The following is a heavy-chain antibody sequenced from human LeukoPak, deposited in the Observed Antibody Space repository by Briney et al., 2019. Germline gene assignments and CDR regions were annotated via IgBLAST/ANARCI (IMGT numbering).Heavy chain of an antibody. CDR1: GGSISSSNW. CDR3: ARAKNMIAVAGFDY. Sequence: PSGTLSLTCAVSGGSISSSNWWSWVRQPPGKGLEWIGEIYHSGSTNYNPSLKSRVTISVDTSKNQFSLKLSSVTAADTAVYYCARAKNMIAVAGFDYWGQGTLVPVSS. J-gene: IGHJ4*02. CDR2: IYHSGST. V-gene: IGHV4-4*02. D-gene: IGHD6-19*01.